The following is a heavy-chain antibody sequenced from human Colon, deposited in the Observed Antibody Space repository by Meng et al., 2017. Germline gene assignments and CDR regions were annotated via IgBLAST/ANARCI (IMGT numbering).Heavy chain of an antibody. D-gene: IGHD2-15*01. Sequence: QLHLQESGPGLVKPSQTLALTGAVSGGAITSGGYSWNWFRQPPGKGLEWIGDIYHRGSAYYNPSLKSRVTISEDGSKNQLSLRLSSVTAADTAVYYCAREGGPIEHYYDLWGHGTLVTVSS. CDR1: GGAITSGGYS. J-gene: IGHJ5*02. CDR3: AREGGPIEHYYDL. CDR2: IYHRGSA. V-gene: IGHV4-30-2*01.